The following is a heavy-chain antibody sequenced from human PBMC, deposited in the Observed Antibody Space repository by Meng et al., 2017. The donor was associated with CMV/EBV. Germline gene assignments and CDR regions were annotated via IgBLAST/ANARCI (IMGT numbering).Heavy chain of an antibody. V-gene: IGHV1-69*05. Sequence: SVNVPCKASGGIFSSYAISWVRQATGQGLEWMGGINPIFGTANHAQKFQGRVTITTDESTSTAYMELSSLRSEDTVVYYCASGPAGKEGWFDPWGQGTLVTVSS. CDR2: INPIFGTA. D-gene: IGHD6-13*01. CDR1: GGIFSSYA. J-gene: IGHJ5*02. CDR3: ASGPAGKEGWFDP.